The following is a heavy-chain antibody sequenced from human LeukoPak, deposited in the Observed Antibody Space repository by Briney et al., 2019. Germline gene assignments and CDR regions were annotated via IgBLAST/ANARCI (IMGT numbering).Heavy chain of an antibody. J-gene: IGHJ6*02. CDR1: GYTFSSYD. CDR2: MNPNSGNT. V-gene: IGHV1-8*01. Sequence: ASVKVSCKASGYTFSSYDINWLRQATGQGLEWMGWMNPNSGNTGYAQKFQGRVTMTRNTSISTAYMELSSLRSEDTAVYYCARDLSNNLIAYYYYGMDVWGQGTTVTVSS. D-gene: IGHD1-1*01. CDR3: ARDLSNNLIAYYYYGMDV.